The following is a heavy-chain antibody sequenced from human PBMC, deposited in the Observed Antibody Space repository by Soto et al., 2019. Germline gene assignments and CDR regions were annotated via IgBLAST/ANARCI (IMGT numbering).Heavy chain of an antibody. CDR3: AADLREQQLVRDYYYGMDV. V-gene: IGHV1-58*01. D-gene: IGHD6-13*01. CDR2: IVVGSGNT. Sequence: SVKVSCKASGFTFTSSAVQWVRQARGQRLEWIGWIVVGSGNTNYAQKFQERVTITRDMSTSTAYMELSSLRSEDTAVYYCAADLREQQLVRDYYYGMDVWGQGTTVTVSS. J-gene: IGHJ6*02. CDR1: GFTFTSSA.